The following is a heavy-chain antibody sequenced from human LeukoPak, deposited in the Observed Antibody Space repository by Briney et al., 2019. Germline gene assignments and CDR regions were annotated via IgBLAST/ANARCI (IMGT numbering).Heavy chain of an antibody. D-gene: IGHD5-24*01. Sequence: GASVKVSCKASGYTFSSHYMYWVRQAPGQGLEWMGIINPSGTTGYAQKFQGRVTMTGDTSTSTVYMELSSLRSEDTAMYYCARGGYNPHFDYWGQGTLVTVSS. V-gene: IGHV1-46*01. CDR1: GYTFSSHY. CDR2: INPSGTT. CDR3: ARGGYNPHFDY. J-gene: IGHJ4*02.